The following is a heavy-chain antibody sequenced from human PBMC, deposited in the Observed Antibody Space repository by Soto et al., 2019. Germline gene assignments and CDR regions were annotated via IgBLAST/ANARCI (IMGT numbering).Heavy chain of an antibody. Sequence: SETLALACTVSGGSSGRSGYYWGWIRQPPGKGLEWIGSIYYSGSTYYNPSLKSRVTISVDTSKNQFSLKLSSVTAADTAVYYCAGIAVAASWGQGTLVTVS. J-gene: IGHJ4*02. CDR2: IYYSGST. CDR1: GGSSGRSGYY. V-gene: IGHV4-39*01. D-gene: IGHD6-19*01. CDR3: AGIAVAAS.